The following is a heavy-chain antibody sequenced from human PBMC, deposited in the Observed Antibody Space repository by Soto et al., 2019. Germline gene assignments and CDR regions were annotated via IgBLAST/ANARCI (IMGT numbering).Heavy chain of an antibody. D-gene: IGHD2-15*01. CDR2: ISWNSGSI. V-gene: IGHV3-9*01. CDR1: GFTFSSYA. Sequence: GGSLRLSCAASGFTFSSYAMSWVRQAPGKGLEWVSGISWNSGSIGYADSVKGRFTISRHNAKNSLYLQMNSLRAEDTALYYCAKARCSVGSCSYFDYWGQGTLVTVSS. J-gene: IGHJ4*02. CDR3: AKARCSVGSCSYFDY.